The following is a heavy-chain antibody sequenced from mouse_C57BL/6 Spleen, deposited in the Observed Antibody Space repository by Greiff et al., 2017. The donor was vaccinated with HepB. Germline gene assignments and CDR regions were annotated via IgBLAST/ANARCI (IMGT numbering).Heavy chain of an antibody. D-gene: IGHD3-2*02. CDR2: ISDGGSYT. V-gene: IGHV5-4*03. J-gene: IGHJ2*01. CDR1: GFTFSSYA. CDR3: ASSSGYFDY. Sequence: DVKLVESGGGLVKPGGSLKLSCAASGFTFSSYAMSWVRQTPEKRLEWVATISDGGSYTYYPDNVKGRFTISRDNAKNNLYLQMSHLKSEDTAMYYCASSSGYFDYWGQGTTLTVSS.